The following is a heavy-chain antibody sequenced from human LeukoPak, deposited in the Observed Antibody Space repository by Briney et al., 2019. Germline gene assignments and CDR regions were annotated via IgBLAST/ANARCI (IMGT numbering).Heavy chain of an antibody. J-gene: IGHJ3*02. CDR1: GGSISSGDYY. CDR3: ARDFVNYYYGSGAPTPDAFDI. D-gene: IGHD3-10*01. V-gene: IGHV4-30-4*01. CDR2: IYYSGST. Sequence: SETLSLTCTVSGGSISSGDYYWSWLRQPPGKGLEWIGYIYYSGSTYYNPSLKSRVTISVDTSKNQFSLKLSSVTAADTAVYYCARDFVNYYYGSGAPTPDAFDIWGQGTMVTVSS.